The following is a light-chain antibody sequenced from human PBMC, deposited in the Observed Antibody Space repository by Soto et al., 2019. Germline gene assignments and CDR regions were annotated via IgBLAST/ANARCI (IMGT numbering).Light chain of an antibody. V-gene: IGKV3-15*01. CDR3: QQYNNWPLT. CDR1: QSISSN. CDR2: GPS. J-gene: IGKJ4*01. Sequence: EIVMTQSPATLSVSPGERATLSCRASQSISSNLAWYQQKPGQAPRLLIYGPSTRATGIPARFSGSGSGTEFTLNSSSLQSEDFALYYCQQYNNWPLTFGGGTKVEIK.